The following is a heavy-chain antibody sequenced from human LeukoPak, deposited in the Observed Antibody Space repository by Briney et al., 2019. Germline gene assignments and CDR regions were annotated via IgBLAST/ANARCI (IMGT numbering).Heavy chain of an antibody. J-gene: IGHJ6*02. Sequence: VASVKVSCKASGYTFTGYYMHWVRQAPGQGLEWMGWINPNSGGTNYAQKFQGRVTMTRDTSISTAYMELSRLRSDDTAVYYCARGVVVVVVAWSYGMDVWGQGTTVTVSS. V-gene: IGHV1-2*02. CDR3: ARGVVVVVVAWSYGMDV. CDR2: INPNSGGT. D-gene: IGHD2-15*01. CDR1: GYTFTGYY.